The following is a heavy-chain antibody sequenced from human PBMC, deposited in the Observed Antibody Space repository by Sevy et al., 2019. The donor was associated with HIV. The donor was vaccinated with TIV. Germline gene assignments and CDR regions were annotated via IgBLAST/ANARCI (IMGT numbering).Heavy chain of an antibody. D-gene: IGHD6-13*01. CDR3: ARDSSGYSSSWYIY. CDR1: GFTFSDYY. V-gene: IGHV3-11*01. J-gene: IGHJ4*02. CDR2: ISSSGSTI. Sequence: GGSLRLSCAASGFTFSDYYMSWIRQAPGKGLEWDSYISSSGSTIYYADSVKGRFTISRDNAKNSLYLQMNSLRAEDTAVYYCARDSSGYSSSWYIYWGQGTLVTVSS.